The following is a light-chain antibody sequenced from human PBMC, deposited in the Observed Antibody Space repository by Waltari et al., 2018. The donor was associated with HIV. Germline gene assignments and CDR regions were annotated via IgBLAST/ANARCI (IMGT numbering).Light chain of an antibody. J-gene: IGLJ2*01. V-gene: IGLV2-14*01. Sequence: QSALTQPASVSGSPGQSITISCTGTSSDVGGYNYVPGYQQHPGKAPKLLIYEVSNRPSGISNRFSGSKSGNTASLTISGLQAEDEADYYCCSYASSTTLDVFGGGTKLTVL. CDR1: SSDVGGYNY. CDR3: CSYASSTTLDV. CDR2: EVS.